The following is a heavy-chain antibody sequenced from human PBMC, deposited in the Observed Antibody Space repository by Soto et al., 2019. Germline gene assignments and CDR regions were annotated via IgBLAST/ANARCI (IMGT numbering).Heavy chain of an antibody. CDR1: GGSFSGYY. Sequence: SETLSLTCAVYGGSFSGYYWTWIRQPPGTGLEWIGYIYYSGSTYYNPSLKSRVTISVDTSKNQFSLKLSSVTAADTAVYYCARYGSGSYYPTTFDYWGQGTLVTVSS. D-gene: IGHD3-10*01. CDR3: ARYGSGSYYPTTFDY. V-gene: IGHV4-34*09. CDR2: IYYSGST. J-gene: IGHJ4*02.